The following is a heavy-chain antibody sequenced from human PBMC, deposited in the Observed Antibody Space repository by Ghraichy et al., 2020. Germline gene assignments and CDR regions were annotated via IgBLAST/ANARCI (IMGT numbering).Heavy chain of an antibody. J-gene: IGHJ3*02. CDR1: GFMFSNYG. D-gene: IGHD6-19*01. CDR2: ISGSGDNT. V-gene: IGHV3-23*01. CDR3: AKGPVAAAKNAFDM. Sequence: GALRLSCAASGFMFSNYGMSWVRQAPGKGLEWVSGISGSGDNTYHADSMKGRFTISRDNSKNTLYLQMNSLRVEDTAVYYCAKGPVAAAKNAFDMWGQGTMVTVSS.